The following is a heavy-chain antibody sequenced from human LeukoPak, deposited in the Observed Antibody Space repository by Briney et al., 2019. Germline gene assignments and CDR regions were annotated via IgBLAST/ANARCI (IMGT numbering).Heavy chain of an antibody. CDR2: MNPNSGNT. V-gene: IGHV1-8*01. J-gene: IGHJ6*03. CDR1: GYTFTSYD. D-gene: IGHD1-1*01. Sequence: ASVKVSCKASGYTFTSYDINWVRQATGQGLEWMGWMNPNSGNTGYAQKFQGRVTMTRNTSISTAYMELSSPRSEDTAVYYCARGQLELLLHYYYNYMDVWGKGTTVTVSS. CDR3: ARGQLELLLHYYYNYMDV.